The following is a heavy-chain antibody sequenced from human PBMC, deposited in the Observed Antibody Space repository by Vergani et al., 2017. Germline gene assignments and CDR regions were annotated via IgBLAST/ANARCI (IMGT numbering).Heavy chain of an antibody. CDR1: GFTFSSYG. Sequence: QVQLVESGGGVVQPGRSLRLSCAASGFTFSSYGMHWVRQAPGKGLEWVAVISYDGSNKYYADSVKGRFTISRDNSKNTLYLQMNNLRAEDTAVYYCAKDMGRVSITIFGVVTPPGPFDYWGQGTLVTVSS. CDR2: ISYDGSNK. D-gene: IGHD3-3*01. CDR3: AKDMGRVSITIFGVVTPPGPFDY. J-gene: IGHJ4*02. V-gene: IGHV3-30*18.